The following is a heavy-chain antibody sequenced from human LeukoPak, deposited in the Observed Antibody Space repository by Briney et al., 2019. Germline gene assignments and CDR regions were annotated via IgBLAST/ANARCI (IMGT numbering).Heavy chain of an antibody. V-gene: IGHV4-39*01. CDR2: IYYSGST. Sequence: PSQTLSLTCAVSGGSISSTTSYWGWIRQPPGKGLEWIGRIYYSGSTFYNPSLKSRVTISVDTSKNQLSLRLSSVTAADTAVYYCARHGSTDYFDYWGQGTLVT. J-gene: IGHJ4*02. CDR1: GGSISSTTSY. CDR3: ARHGSTDYFDY. D-gene: IGHD2-2*03.